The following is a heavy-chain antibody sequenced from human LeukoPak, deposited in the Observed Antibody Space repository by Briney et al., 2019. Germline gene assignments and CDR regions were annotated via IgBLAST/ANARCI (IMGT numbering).Heavy chain of an antibody. V-gene: IGHV3-7*01. J-gene: IGHJ4*02. CDR1: GFTFTNYW. Sequence: GGSLRLSCAASGFTFTNYWMSWVRQAPGKGLEWVDSIKEGGSEKYYVDSVKGRFTISRDNAKNSVYLQMNSLRTEDTAVYYCARGPHWGQGTLVTVSS. CDR3: ARGPH. CDR2: IKEGGSEK.